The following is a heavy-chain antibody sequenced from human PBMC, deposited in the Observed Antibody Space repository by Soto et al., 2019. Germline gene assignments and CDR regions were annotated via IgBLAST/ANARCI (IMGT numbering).Heavy chain of an antibody. D-gene: IGHD3-9*01. CDR1: GFTFSSYS. Sequence: PGGSLRLSCAASGFTFSSYSMNWVRQAPGKGLEWVSSISSSSSYIYYADSVKGRFTISRDNSKNTLFLQMNSLRAEDTAVYYCTKDRHPDGIWTFDYWGQGALVTVSS. CDR3: TKDRHPDGIWTFDY. J-gene: IGHJ4*02. V-gene: IGHV3-21*04. CDR2: ISSSSSYI.